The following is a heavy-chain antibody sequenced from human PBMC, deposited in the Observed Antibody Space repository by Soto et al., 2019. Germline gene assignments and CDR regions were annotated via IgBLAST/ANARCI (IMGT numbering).Heavy chain of an antibody. Sequence: PSETLSLTCTVSGGSISSGDYYWSWIRQPPGKGLEWSGYIYYSGSTYYNPSLKSRVTISVDTSKNQFSLKLSSVTAADTAVYYCARDENRRGMATIDYWGQGTLVTVSS. V-gene: IGHV4-30-4*01. D-gene: IGHD5-12*01. J-gene: IGHJ4*02. CDR2: IYYSGST. CDR3: ARDENRRGMATIDY. CDR1: GGSISSGDYY.